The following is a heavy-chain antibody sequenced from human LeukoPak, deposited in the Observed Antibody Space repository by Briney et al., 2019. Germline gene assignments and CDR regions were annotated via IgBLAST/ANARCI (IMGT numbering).Heavy chain of an antibody. CDR3: ARDSIRYFDWLSPGEDAFDI. V-gene: IGHV1-18*01. D-gene: IGHD3-9*01. CDR1: GYTFTSYG. J-gene: IGHJ3*02. Sequence: ASVKVSCKASGYTFTSYGISWVRQAPGQGLEWMGWISAYNGNTNYAQKLQGRVTMTTDTSTSTAYMELRSLRSDDTAVYYCARDSIRYFDWLSPGEDAFDIWGQGTMVTVSS. CDR2: ISAYNGNT.